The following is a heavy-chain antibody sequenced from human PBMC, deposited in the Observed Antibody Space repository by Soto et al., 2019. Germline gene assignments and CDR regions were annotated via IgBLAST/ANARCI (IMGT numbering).Heavy chain of an antibody. J-gene: IGHJ3*02. Sequence: ETLSLTCTVSGGSISSSSYYWGWIRQPPGKGLEWIGSIYYSGSTYYNPSLKSRVTISVDTSKNQFSLKLSSVTAADTAVYYCARQTEYSSSYVYAFDIWGQGTMVTVSS. CDR3: ARQTEYSSSYVYAFDI. CDR2: IYYSGST. V-gene: IGHV4-39*01. D-gene: IGHD6-6*01. CDR1: GGSISSSSYY.